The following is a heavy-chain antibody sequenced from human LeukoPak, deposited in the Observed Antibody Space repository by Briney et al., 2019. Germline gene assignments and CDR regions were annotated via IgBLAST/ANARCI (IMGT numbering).Heavy chain of an antibody. CDR2: IYYSGTT. V-gene: IGHV4-30-4*08. D-gene: IGHD3-3*01. CDR1: GGSINSGDYF. CDR3: AREGEDDFWSGGPY. J-gene: IGHJ4*02. Sequence: SETLSLTCTVSGGSINSGDYFWSWIRQPPGKGLEWIGYIYYSGTTYYNPSLKSRVTISLDTSKNQFSLKVTSVTAADTAVYYCAREGEDDFWSGGPYWGQGALVTVSS.